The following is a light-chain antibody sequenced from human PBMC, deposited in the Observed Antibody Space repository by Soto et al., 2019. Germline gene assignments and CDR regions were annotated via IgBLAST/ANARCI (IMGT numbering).Light chain of an antibody. V-gene: IGKV3-15*01. J-gene: IGKJ5*01. CDR1: QSISSN. CDR2: RTS. CDR3: QQYNNWPPIT. Sequence: VMTQSPATLSVSPGERATLSCRASQSISSNLAWYQQKPGQAPRLLMFRTSSRATGFPARFSGSGSATEFTLTISSLQSEDFAVYYCQQYNNWPPITFGQGTRLEIK.